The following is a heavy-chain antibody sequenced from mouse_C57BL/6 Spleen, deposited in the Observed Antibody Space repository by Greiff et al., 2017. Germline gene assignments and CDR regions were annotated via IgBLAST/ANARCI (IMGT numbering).Heavy chain of an antibody. V-gene: IGHV1-80*01. CDR3: AIYCYGSGAMDY. CDR2: IYPGDGDT. J-gene: IGHJ4*01. CDR1: GYAFSSYW. D-gene: IGHD1-1*01. Sequence: VQLQQSGAELVKPGASVKISCKASGYAFSSYWMNWVKQRPGKGLEWIGQIYPGDGDTNYNGKFKGKATLTADKSSSTAYMQLSSLTSEDSAVYFCAIYCYGSGAMDYWGQGTSVTVSS.